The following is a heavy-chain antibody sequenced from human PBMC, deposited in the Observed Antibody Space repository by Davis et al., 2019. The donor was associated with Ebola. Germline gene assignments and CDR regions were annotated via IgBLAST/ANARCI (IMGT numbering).Heavy chain of an antibody. D-gene: IGHD1-26*01. CDR2: LGTSADT. CDR1: GFIFSSYV. J-gene: IGHJ3*02. V-gene: IGHV3-23*01. Sequence: GESLKISCAASGFIFSSYVMSWVRQAPGKGLEWFSTLGTSADTYYADSVKGRFTISRDNSKNTLYLQMNGLRVEDTAIYYCAKDTSNIWFDIWGQGTNVTVSS. CDR3: AKDTSNIWFDI.